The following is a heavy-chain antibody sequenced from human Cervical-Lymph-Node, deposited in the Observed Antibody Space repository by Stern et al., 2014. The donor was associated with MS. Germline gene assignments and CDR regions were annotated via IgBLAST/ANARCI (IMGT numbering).Heavy chain of an antibody. CDR2: FDPEDGET. CDR3: ATGSVVTAFGMDV. CDR1: GYRLSEIS. Sequence: QLVQSGAELTKPGASGKVSCKGFGYRLSEISIQWVRQVPGKGLEGMGGFDPEDGETIYAQKFQGRVTMTEDTSTDTTYMELSSLRSEDTAVYYCATGSVVTAFGMDVWGQGTTVTVSS. J-gene: IGHJ6*02. V-gene: IGHV1-24*01. D-gene: IGHD2-21*02.